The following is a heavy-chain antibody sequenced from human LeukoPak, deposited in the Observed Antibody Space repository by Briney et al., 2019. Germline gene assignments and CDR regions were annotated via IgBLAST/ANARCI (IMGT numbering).Heavy chain of an antibody. CDR1: GFTISSYV. CDR2: ISFDGSYK. CDR3: ASFPPYMVRTDAFDI. D-gene: IGHD3-10*01. V-gene: IGHV3-30*07. Sequence: GGSLRLSCAASGFTISSYVMHWVRQAPGKGLEWVAVISFDGSYKFYADSVKGRFTISRDNSKNTLYLQMNSLRAEDTAVYYCASFPPYMVRTDAFDIWGQGTMVTVSS. J-gene: IGHJ3*02.